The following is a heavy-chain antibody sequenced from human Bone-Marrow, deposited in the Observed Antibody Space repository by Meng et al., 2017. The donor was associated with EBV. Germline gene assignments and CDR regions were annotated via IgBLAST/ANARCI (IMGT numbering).Heavy chain of an antibody. V-gene: IGHV4-34*01. J-gene: IGHJ4*02. CDR2: IKHSGST. Sequence: QGQLQQGAAGLLKPSEPLSLTCVVNGGSLSGFSWSWIRQAPGKGLEWIGEIKHSGSTNYNPSLKNRVTISVDPSKNQFSLRLSSVTAADTAVYYCARATGGSTGYFRWGQGTLVTVSS. D-gene: IGHD3-9*01. CDR3: ARATGGSTGYFR. CDR1: GGSLSGFS.